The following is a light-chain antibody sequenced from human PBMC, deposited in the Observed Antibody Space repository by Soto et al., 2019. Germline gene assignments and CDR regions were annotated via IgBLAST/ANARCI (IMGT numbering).Light chain of an antibody. CDR1: SSNIGSNY. CDR3: AAWDDSLSGYYV. Sequence: QSVLTQPPSASGTPGQRVTISCSGSSSNIGSNYVYWYQQLPGTAPKLLIYSNNQRPSGVPDRFSGSKSGTSASLAISGLRSEDEADYYCAAWDDSLSGYYVFGTGTKVPS. J-gene: IGLJ1*01. V-gene: IGLV1-47*02. CDR2: SNN.